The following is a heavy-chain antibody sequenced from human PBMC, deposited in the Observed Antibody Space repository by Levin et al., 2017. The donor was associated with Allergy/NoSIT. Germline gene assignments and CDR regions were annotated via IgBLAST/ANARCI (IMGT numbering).Heavy chain of an antibody. CDR1: GAPITSGSAY. V-gene: IGHV4-61*02. Sequence: SQTLSLTCPVSGAPITSGSAYWSWIRQPAGKGLEWIGRIYSSGRPTYNPSLKSRVTISVDTSKNQFSLRLSTVTAADTAVYYCAKEGAATGGDWGQGILVTVSS. CDR3: AKEGAATGGD. J-gene: IGHJ4*02. CDR2: IYSSGRP. D-gene: IGHD3-16*01.